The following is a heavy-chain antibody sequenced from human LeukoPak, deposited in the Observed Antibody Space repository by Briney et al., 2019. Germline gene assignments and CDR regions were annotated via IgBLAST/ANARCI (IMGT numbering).Heavy chain of an antibody. J-gene: IGHJ3*01. CDR1: GFTFDDYG. CDR2: ISWDGGVT. CDR3: VRGNSPPDALHF. D-gene: IGHD5-18*01. Sequence: PGGSLRLSCAASGFTFDDYGMHWVRQAPGKGLEWVSFISWDGGVTYFADSVRGRFTISRDNTKNSLFLQMNSLRAGDTAFYSCVRGNSPPDALHFWGQGTMVTVSS. V-gene: IGHV3-43D*04.